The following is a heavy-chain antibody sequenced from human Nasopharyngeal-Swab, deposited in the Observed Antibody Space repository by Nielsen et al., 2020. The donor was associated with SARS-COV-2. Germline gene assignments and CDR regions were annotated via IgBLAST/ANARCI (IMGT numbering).Heavy chain of an antibody. CDR2: ISSSSSTI. V-gene: IGHV3-48*04. Sequence: GGSLRLSCAASGFTFNNYNFNWVRQAPGKGLEWVSYISSSSSTIYYADSVKGRFTISRDNAKNSLYLQMNSLRAEDTAVYYCARDGLDYDFWSAYFMDVWGQGTTVTVSS. CDR1: GFTFNNYN. J-gene: IGHJ6*02. CDR3: ARDGLDYDFWSAYFMDV. D-gene: IGHD3-3*01.